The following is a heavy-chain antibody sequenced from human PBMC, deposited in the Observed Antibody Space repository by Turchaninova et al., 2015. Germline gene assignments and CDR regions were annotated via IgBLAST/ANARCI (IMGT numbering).Heavy chain of an antibody. J-gene: IGHJ5*02. CDR3: ARGRGSSYGSWFDP. CDR2: INHSESP. V-gene: IGHV4-34*01. CDR1: GGSFSGYY. Sequence: QVQLQQWGAGLLKPSETLSLTCAVYGGSFSGYYCSWLRQPPGKGLEWIGEINHSESPNYNPSLKSRVPLSVDTSKNQFSRKLGSVTAADTAVYYGARGRGSSYGSWFDPWGQGTLVTVSS. D-gene: IGHD5-18*01.